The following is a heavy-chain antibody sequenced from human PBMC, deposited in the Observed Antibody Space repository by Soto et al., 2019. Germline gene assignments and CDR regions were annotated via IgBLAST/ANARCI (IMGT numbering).Heavy chain of an antibody. Sequence: GESLKISCKGSGYRFTTYWINWVRQMPGKGLEWMGRIDPSDSSSNYSPSFQGHVTITVDKSISTAYLQWSSLQASDTAMYYCAGNRKWGDHYFFYGMDLWGQGTTVTVSS. D-gene: IGHD1-26*01. CDR1: GYRFTTYW. J-gene: IGHJ6*02. CDR2: IDPSDSSS. CDR3: AGNRKWGDHYFFYGMDL. V-gene: IGHV5-10-1*01.